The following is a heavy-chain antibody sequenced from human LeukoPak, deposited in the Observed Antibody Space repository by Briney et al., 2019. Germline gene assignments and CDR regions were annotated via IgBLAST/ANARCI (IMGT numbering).Heavy chain of an antibody. D-gene: IGHD7-27*01. CDR1: GASIRSDY. V-gene: IGHV4-59*01. Sequence: SETLSLTCSVSGASIRSDYWSWIRQPPGKGLEWIGYIYYSGSTNYNPSLKSRVTISVDTSKNQFSLKLSSVTAADTAVYYCARVSNWGWFDPWGQGTLVTVSS. CDR2: IYYSGST. J-gene: IGHJ5*02. CDR3: ARVSNWGWFDP.